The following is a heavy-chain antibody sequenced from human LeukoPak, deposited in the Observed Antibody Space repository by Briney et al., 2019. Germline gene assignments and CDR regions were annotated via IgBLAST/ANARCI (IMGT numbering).Heavy chain of an antibody. V-gene: IGHV1-2*02. D-gene: IGHD1-26*01. CDR1: GYTFTGYY. CDR3: AIVYAGILGVWDLPSDS. Sequence: GASVKVSCKASGYTFTGYYMHWVRQAPGQGLEWMGWINPNSGGTNYAQKFQGRATMTRDTSISPAYMERSRLRSDDTAVYYCAIVYAGILGVWDLPSDSWGQGTLVTVSS. CDR2: INPNSGGT. J-gene: IGHJ4*02.